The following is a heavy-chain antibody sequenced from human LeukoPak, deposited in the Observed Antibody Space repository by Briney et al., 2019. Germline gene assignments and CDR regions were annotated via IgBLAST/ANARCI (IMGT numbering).Heavy chain of an antibody. CDR2: ISAYNGNT. V-gene: IGHV1-18*01. D-gene: IGHD3-10*01. CDR3: ARDILRWFGELSWFDP. J-gene: IGHJ5*02. CDR1: GYTFTSYG. Sequence: GASVKVSCKASGYTFTSYGISWVRQAPGQGLEWMGWISAYNGNTNYAQKLQGRVTITTDTSTSTAYMELRSLRSDDTAVYYCARDILRWFGELSWFDPWGQGTLVTVSS.